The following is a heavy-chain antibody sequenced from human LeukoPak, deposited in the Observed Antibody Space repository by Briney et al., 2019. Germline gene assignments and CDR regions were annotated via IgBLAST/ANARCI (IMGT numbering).Heavy chain of an antibody. D-gene: IGHD5-12*01. CDR1: GFTFSSYW. V-gene: IGHV3-74*01. CDR3: ASGQWLRSFDY. Sequence: GGSLRLSCAASGFTFSSYWMHWVRQAPGKGLAWVSRINSDGSSTSYADSVKGRFTISRDNAKNTLYLQMNSLRAEDTAVYYCASGQWLRSFDYWGQGTLVTVSS. J-gene: IGHJ4*02. CDR2: INSDGSST.